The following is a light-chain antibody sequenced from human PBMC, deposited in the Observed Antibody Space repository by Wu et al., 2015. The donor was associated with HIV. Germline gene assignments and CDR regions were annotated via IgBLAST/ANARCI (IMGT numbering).Light chain of an antibody. Sequence: EIVMTQSPATLSVSPGERVTLSCRASQSVNSHIAWYQQKPGQAPSLLMFGASTRATGIPARFSGSGSGTDFTLTISSMESEDFAIYYCQQYNGWPTFGQGTKVEI. CDR1: QSVNSH. CDR3: QQYNGWPT. V-gene: IGKV3-15*01. J-gene: IGKJ1*01. CDR2: GAS.